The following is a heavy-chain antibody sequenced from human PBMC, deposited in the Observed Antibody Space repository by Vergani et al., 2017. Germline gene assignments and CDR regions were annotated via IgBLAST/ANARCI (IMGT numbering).Heavy chain of an antibody. CDR3: ARSHGEYYYGMDV. J-gene: IGHJ6*02. D-gene: IGHD7-27*01. CDR2: INHSGST. CDR1: GGSFSGYY. V-gene: IGHV4-34*01. Sequence: QLQLQQWGAGLLKPSETLSLTCAVYGGSFSGYYWSWIRQPPGKGLEWIGEINHSGSTNYNPSLKSRVTISVDTSKNQFSLKLSSVTAADTAVYYCARSHGEYYYGMDVWGQGTTVTVSS.